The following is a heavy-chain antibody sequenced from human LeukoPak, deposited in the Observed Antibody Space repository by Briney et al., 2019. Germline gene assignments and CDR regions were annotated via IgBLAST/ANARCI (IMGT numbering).Heavy chain of an antibody. D-gene: IGHD3-16*01. J-gene: IGHJ4*02. V-gene: IGHV3-7*01. CDR2: IKEDGTRK. CDR3: GAWGSRVV. CDR1: GFTLDTYW. Sequence: GGSLTLSCVASGFTLDTYWMSWVRQAPGKGLDWVAHIKEDGTRKYYVDSVRGRFTISRDNAKNSLFLQMNSLRVEEPAVFFFGAWGSRVVWGQGTLVSVSS.